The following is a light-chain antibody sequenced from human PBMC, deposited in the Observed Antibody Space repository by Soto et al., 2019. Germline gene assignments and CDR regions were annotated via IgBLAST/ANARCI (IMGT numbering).Light chain of an antibody. V-gene: IGLV1-40*01. Sequence: QAVVTQPPSVSGAPGQRVTISCTGSSSKIGAGYDVHWYQQLPGTAPKLLIYGNSNRPSGVPDRFSGSKTGTSASLAITGLQAEAEADYYCQSYDSSLSGWVFGGGTQLTVL. CDR1: SSKIGAGYD. CDR2: GNS. CDR3: QSYDSSLSGWV. J-gene: IGLJ3*02.